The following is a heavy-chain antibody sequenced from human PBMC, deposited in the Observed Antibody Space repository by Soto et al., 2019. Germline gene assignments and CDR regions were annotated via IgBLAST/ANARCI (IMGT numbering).Heavy chain of an antibody. CDR2: IHYSGST. Sequence: QVQLQESGPGLVKPSETLSLTCTISGGSISSDYWSWIRQPPGEGLEWIGYIHYSGSTYYNPSLKSRVTISVDTSKTQFSLKLTSVTAADTAVYYCAVGAVAGMGGYFNPWGQGTLVTVSS. CDR3: AVGAVAGMGGYFNP. J-gene: IGHJ5*02. CDR1: GGSISSDY. V-gene: IGHV4-59*01. D-gene: IGHD6-19*01.